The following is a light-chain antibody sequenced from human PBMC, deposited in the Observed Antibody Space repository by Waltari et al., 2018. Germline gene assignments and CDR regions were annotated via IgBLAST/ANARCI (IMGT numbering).Light chain of an antibody. CDR3: ASYSGITTMH. J-gene: IGLJ2*01. V-gene: IGLV2-18*02. CDR2: DVD. Sequence: WYQQPPCTSPNLIMYDVDTRPSRVPDRFSGARSLNTASLTVSVRLAEDEGDYYCASYSGITTMHFGGGTRLTVL.